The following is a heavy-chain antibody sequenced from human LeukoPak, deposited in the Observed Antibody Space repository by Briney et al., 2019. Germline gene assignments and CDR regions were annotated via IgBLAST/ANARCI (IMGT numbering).Heavy chain of an antibody. V-gene: IGHV3-48*03. CDR3: ASYYGGAGVNSNPFDY. J-gene: IGHJ4*02. CDR2: ISRTAGTI. Sequence: TGGSLRLSCVASGFNFTTLDMIWIRQAPGKGLEWVSYISRTAGTIYYANSVKGRFTISRDNTRDSLYLQMNSLRAEDTALYFCASYYGGAGVNSNPFDYWGQGTLVTVSS. CDR1: GFNFTTLD. D-gene: IGHD2-21*01.